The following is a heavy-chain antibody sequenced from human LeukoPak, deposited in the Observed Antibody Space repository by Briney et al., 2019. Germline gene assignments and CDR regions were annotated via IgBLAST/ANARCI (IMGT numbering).Heavy chain of an antibody. CDR2: ISYDGSNK. D-gene: IGHD3-22*01. CDR3: ARVPNYYETSAPKYYFAS. Sequence: GGSLRLSCAASGFTFSSYAMHWVRQAPGKGLEWVAVISYDGSNKYYADSVKGRFTISRDNAKNSLYLQLHTLRAEDTAVYYCARVPNYYETSAPKYYFASGGQEPLVTVPS. CDR1: GFTFSSYA. J-gene: IGHJ4*02. V-gene: IGHV3-30*04.